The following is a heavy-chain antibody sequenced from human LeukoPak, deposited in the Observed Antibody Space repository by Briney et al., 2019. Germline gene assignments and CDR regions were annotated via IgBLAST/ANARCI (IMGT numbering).Heavy chain of an antibody. CDR1: GFTVSSNY. V-gene: IGHV3-23*01. D-gene: IGHD6-6*01. CDR2: ISGSGGST. J-gene: IGHJ4*02. Sequence: GGPLRLSCAASGFTVSSNYMSWVRQAPGEGLEWVSAISGSGGSTYYADSVKGRFTISRDNSKNTLYLQMNSLRAEDTAVYYCAKGSSSSSSLELDYWGQGTLVTVSS. CDR3: AKGSSSSSSLELDY.